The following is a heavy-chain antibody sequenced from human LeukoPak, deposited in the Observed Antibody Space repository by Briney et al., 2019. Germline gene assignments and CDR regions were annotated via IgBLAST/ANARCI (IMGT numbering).Heavy chain of an antibody. CDR1: GFTFSSYW. Sequence: GGSLRLSCAASGFTFSSYWMSWVRQAPGKGLEWVANIKQDGSEKYYVDSVKGRFIISRDNAKKSLYLQMNSLRAEDTAVYYCARGPRGWYTGTVDYWGQGTLVTVSS. V-gene: IGHV3-7*01. CDR3: ARGPRGWYTGTVDY. J-gene: IGHJ4*02. D-gene: IGHD6-19*01. CDR2: IKQDGSEK.